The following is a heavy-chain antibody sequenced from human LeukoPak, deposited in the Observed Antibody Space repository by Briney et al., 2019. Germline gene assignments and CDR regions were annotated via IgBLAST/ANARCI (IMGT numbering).Heavy chain of an antibody. CDR3: ARRLGGNSGHFDY. CDR2: ISGSGGDT. V-gene: IGHV3-23*01. J-gene: IGHJ4*02. CDR1: GFTFSSHG. D-gene: IGHD4-23*01. Sequence: PGGSLRLSWAASGFTFSSHGMNWVRQAPGKGLEWVSGISGSGGDTYYADAVKGRFTISKDNSKNTLYLQMNRLRVEDTAVYYCARRLGGNSGHFDYWGQGTLVTVSS.